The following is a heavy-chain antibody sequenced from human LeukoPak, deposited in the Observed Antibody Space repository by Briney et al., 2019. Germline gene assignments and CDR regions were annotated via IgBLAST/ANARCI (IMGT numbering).Heavy chain of an antibody. J-gene: IGHJ4*02. CDR1: GFTFSSYA. CDR3: AKDGDY. Sequence: GRSLRLSCAASGFTFSSYAMHWVRQAPGKGLEWVAVISYDGSNKYYADSVKGRFTISRDNSKNTLYLQMNSLRAEDTAVYYCAKDGDYWGQGTLVTVSS. V-gene: IGHV3-30*04. CDR2: ISYDGSNK.